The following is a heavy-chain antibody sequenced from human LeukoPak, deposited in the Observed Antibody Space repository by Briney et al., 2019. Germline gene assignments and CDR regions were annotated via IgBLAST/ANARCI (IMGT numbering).Heavy chain of an antibody. Sequence: GGSLRLSSAASGFTFSNYAMSLVGQAPGTGLHSVSAITASGGNTYYADSVKGRFTISRDNSKNTVFLQMNSLRAEDTAVYYCAKWGDYDVLTGYYVSDYWGQGTLVTVSS. V-gene: IGHV3-23*01. J-gene: IGHJ4*02. CDR3: AKWGDYDVLTGYYVSDY. CDR2: ITASGGNT. D-gene: IGHD3-9*01. CDR1: GFTFSNYA.